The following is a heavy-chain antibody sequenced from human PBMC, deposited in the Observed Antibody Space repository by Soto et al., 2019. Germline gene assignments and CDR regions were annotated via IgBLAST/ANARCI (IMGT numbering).Heavy chain of an antibody. CDR1: GGSVSSGTYY. V-gene: IGHV4-61*01. J-gene: IGHJ2*01. D-gene: IGHD5-18*01. CDR2: VYYSGST. Sequence: QVQLQESGPGLVKPSETLSLTCTVSGGSVSSGTYYWSWIRQPPGKGLEWIGCVYYSGSTSYNPSLKSRVTISRDTSKNQFSLKLSSVTAADTAVYYCARALSTAPDLWGRGTLVTVSS. CDR3: ARALSTAPDL.